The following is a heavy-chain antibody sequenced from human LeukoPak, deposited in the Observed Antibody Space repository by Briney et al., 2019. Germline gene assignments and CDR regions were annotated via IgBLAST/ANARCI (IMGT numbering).Heavy chain of an antibody. D-gene: IGHD3-22*01. CDR3: ARQGSSAYPADY. J-gene: IGHJ4*02. CDR2: IYYSGST. CDR1: GGSISSYY. Sequence: PSETLSLTCNASGGSISSYYWSWIRQPPGKGLEWIGYIYYSGSTNYNPSLESRVTISVDTSKNYFSLKLNSVTAADTVVYYCARQGSSAYPADYWGQGTLVTVSS. V-gene: IGHV4-59*08.